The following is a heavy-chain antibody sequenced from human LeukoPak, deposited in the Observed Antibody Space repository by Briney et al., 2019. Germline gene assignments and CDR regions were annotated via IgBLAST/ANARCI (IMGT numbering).Heavy chain of an antibody. V-gene: IGHV3-53*01. D-gene: IGHD6-19*01. J-gene: IGHJ4*02. CDR2: IYADGST. CDR3: ARDSIAVAGPGYYFDY. Sequence: PGGSLRLSCAVSGFTVSSNYMSWVRQAPGKGLECVSVIYADGSTYYADSVKGRFTISRDNSKNTLYLQMNSLRAEDTAVYYCARDSIAVAGPGYYFDYWGQGTLVTVSS. CDR1: GFTVSSNY.